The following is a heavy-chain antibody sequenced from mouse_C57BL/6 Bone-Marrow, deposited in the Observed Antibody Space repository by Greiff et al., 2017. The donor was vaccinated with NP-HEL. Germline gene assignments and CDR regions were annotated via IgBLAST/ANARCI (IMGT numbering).Heavy chain of an antibody. CDR2: IYPGSGST. CDR1: GYTFTSYW. D-gene: IGHD1-1*01. V-gene: IGHV1-55*01. Sequence: QVQLKQPGAELVKPGASVKMSCKASGYTFTSYWITWVKQRPGQGLEWIGDIYPGSGSTNYNEKFKSKATLTVDTSSSTAYMQLSSLTSEDSAVDYCAREGYYYGSSPYWGQGTTLTVSS. J-gene: IGHJ2*01. CDR3: AREGYYYGSSPY.